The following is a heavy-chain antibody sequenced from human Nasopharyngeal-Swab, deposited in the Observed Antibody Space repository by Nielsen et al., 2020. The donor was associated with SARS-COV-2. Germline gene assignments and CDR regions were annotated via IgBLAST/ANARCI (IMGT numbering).Heavy chain of an antibody. CDR2: ITSKTDGGTT. CDR1: GFTFSNAW. D-gene: IGHD1-26*01. V-gene: IGHV3-15*07. J-gene: IGHJ4*02. Sequence: GGSLRLSWAASGFTFSNAWMNWVRQAPGKGLEWVGRITSKTDGGTTDYAAPVKGRFTISRDDSKNTLYLQMNSLKTEDTAVYYCTTDRGSVSYPSKDIVAPLLPDYWGQGTLVTVSS. CDR3: TTDRGSVSYPSKDIVAPLLPDY.